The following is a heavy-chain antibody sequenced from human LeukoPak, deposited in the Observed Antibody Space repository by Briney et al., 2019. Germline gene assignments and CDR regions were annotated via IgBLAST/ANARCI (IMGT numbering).Heavy chain of an antibody. Sequence: GASVKVSCKASGYTFTSYYMHWVRQAPGQGLEWMGWNNPKSGGRSYAQKFQGRVTMTRDTSITTAYMELSRLRSEDTAVYYCARAFHPGEMATVEGWGQGTLVTVSS. J-gene: IGHJ4*02. CDR3: ARAFHPGEMATVEG. V-gene: IGHV1-2*02. CDR2: NNPKSGGR. D-gene: IGHD3-16*01. CDR1: GYTFTSYY.